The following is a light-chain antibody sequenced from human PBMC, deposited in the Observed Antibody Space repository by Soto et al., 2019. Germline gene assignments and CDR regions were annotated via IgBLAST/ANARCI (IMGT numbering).Light chain of an antibody. CDR3: QQSYSTLPIA. V-gene: IGKV1-39*01. CDR2: AAS. Sequence: DIQMTQSPSSLSASVGDRVTITCRASQSISSYLNWYQQKPGKAPKLLIYAASNLQSGVPSRFSGSGSGTDVTLPISSLQPEDFATYYCQQSYSTLPIAFGQGTRLEIK. J-gene: IGKJ5*01. CDR1: QSISSY.